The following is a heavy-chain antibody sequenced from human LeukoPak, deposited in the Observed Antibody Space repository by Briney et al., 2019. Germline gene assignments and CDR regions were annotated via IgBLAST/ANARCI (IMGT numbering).Heavy chain of an antibody. CDR3: ARDRSYYDSSGYYFRAFDI. Sequence: GASVKVSCKASGGTFSSYAISWVRQAPGQGLEWMGWINPNSGGTNYAQKFQGRVTMTRDTSISTAYMELSRLRSDDTAVYYCARDRSYYDSSGYYFRAFDIWGQGTMVTVSS. J-gene: IGHJ3*02. V-gene: IGHV1-2*02. CDR2: INPNSGGT. D-gene: IGHD3-22*01. CDR1: GGTFSSYA.